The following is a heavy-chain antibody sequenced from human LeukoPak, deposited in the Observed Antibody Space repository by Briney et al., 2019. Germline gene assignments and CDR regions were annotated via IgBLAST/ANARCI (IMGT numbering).Heavy chain of an antibody. CDR2: INSDGSSS. V-gene: IGHV3-74*01. CDR1: GFTFSSYW. D-gene: IGHD3-22*01. Sequence: GSLSLSCAASGFTFSSYWMHWVRQAPGKGLVWVSRINSDGSSSSYADSVKGRFTISRDNAKNTLYLQMNSLRAEDTAVYYCARDSTSYDMAFDIWGQGTMVTVSS. CDR3: ARDSTSYDMAFDI. J-gene: IGHJ3*02.